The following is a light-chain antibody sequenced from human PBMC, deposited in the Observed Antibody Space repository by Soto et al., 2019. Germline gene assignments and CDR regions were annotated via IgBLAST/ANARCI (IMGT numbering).Light chain of an antibody. CDR1: YSNIGHNY. CDR2: ENN. V-gene: IGLV1-51*02. Sequence: QSVLTQPPSVSAAPGQKVTISCSGSYSNIGHNYVSWYQQLPGTAPRLLIYENNRRPSGIPDRFSGSKSGTSATLAITGLQTGDEADYYCGTWDSSLSDGAVFGGGTQLTVL. CDR3: GTWDSSLSDGAV. J-gene: IGLJ7*01.